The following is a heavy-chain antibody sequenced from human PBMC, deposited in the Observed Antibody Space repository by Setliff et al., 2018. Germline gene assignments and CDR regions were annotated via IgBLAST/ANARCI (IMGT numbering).Heavy chain of an antibody. CDR1: GYTFSTYA. CDR3: ARMSTLGPHYDF. D-gene: IGHD3-3*02. J-gene: IGHJ4*02. Sequence: AASVKVSCKASGYTFSTYAIHWVRQAPGQTLEWLGWIHAGSSNTLYSERLHDRISNTRDTSATTVYMELSSLRSDDTALYYCARMSTLGPHYDFWGQGTLVTVSS. CDR2: IHAGSSNT. V-gene: IGHV1-3*01.